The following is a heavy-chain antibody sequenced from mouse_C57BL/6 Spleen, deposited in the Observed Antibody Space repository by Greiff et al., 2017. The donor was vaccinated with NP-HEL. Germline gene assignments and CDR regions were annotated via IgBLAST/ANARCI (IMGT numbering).Heavy chain of an antibody. CDR1: GFTFSNYW. V-gene: IGHV6-3*01. CDR2: IRLKSDNYAT. CDR3: TGQRYDWFAY. D-gene: IGHD2-12*01. Sequence: EVKVEESGGGLVQPGGSMKLSCVASGFTFSNYWMNWVRQSPEKGLEWVAQIRLKSDNYATHYAESVKGMFTISRDDSKSSVYLQMNNLRAEDTGIYYCTGQRYDWFAYWGQGTLVTVSA. J-gene: IGHJ3*01.